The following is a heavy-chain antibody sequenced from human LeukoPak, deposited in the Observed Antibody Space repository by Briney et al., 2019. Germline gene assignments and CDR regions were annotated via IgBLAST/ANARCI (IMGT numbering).Heavy chain of an antibody. J-gene: IGHJ6*02. CDR3: AREAGDIVVVPAAYGMDV. CDR1: GGSISSSSYY. V-gene: IGHV4-39*07. Sequence: SETLSLTCTVSGGSISSSSYYWGWIRQPPGKGLEWIGEINHSGSTNYNPSLKSRVTISVDTSKNQFSLKLSSVTAADTAVYYCAREAGDIVVVPAAYGMDVWGQGTTVTVSS. CDR2: INHSGST. D-gene: IGHD2-2*01.